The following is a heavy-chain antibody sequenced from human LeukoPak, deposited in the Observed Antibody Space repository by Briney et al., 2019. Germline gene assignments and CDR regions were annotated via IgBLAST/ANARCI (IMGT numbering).Heavy chain of an antibody. CDR1: GFTFSRFW. CDR2: IKQDGSEK. V-gene: IGHV3-7*01. CDR3: AELGITMIGGV. Sequence: GGSLRLSCAASGFTFSRFWMSWVRQAPGKGLEWVANIKQDGSEKYYVDSVKGRFTISRDNAKNSLCLQMNSLRAEDTAVYYCAELGITMIGGVWGKGTTVTVSS. D-gene: IGHD3-10*02. J-gene: IGHJ6*04.